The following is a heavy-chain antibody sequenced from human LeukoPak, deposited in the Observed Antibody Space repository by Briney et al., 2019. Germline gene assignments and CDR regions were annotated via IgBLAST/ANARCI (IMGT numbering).Heavy chain of an antibody. Sequence: ASVKVSFKASGYTFTNYYMHWVRQAPGQGLEWMAIINPSGGTTNYAQKFQGRVTMTRDTSTSTVYMELSSLRSEDTAVYYCARGAGYTYGSFDYWGQGILITVSS. V-gene: IGHV1-46*01. CDR1: GYTFTNYY. J-gene: IGHJ4*02. CDR2: INPSGGTT. CDR3: ARGAGYTYGSFDY. D-gene: IGHD5-18*01.